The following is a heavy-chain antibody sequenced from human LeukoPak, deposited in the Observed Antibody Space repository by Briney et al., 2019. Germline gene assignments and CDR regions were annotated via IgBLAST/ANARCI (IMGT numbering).Heavy chain of an antibody. CDR2: INHSGST. J-gene: IGHJ6*03. V-gene: IGHV4-34*01. CDR1: GGSFSGYY. Sequence: SETLSPTCAVYGGSFSGYYWSWIRQPPGKGLEWIGEINHSGSTNYNPSLKSRVTISVDTSKNQFSLKLSSVTAADTAVYYCARRCMLYRPPYYYYYMDVWGKGTTVTVSS. CDR3: ARRCMLYRPPYYYYYMDV. D-gene: IGHD2-8*01.